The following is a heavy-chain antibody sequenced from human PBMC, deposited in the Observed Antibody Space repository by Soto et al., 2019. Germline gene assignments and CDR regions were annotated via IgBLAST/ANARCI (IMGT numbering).Heavy chain of an antibody. D-gene: IGHD3-10*01. J-gene: IGHJ4*02. CDR2: ASYDGSNK. Sequence: QVQLVQSGGTVVQPGRSLRLSCAASGFTFSSFAMQWVRQAPGKGLEWLAGASYDGSNKYYADSVKGRFTISRDNSNNTLYLQMNSLRPDDTALYYCARSVQARGILPFLYYFDYWGQGALVSVSS. CDR3: ARSVQARGILPFLYYFDY. CDR1: GFTFSSFA. V-gene: IGHV3-30-3*01.